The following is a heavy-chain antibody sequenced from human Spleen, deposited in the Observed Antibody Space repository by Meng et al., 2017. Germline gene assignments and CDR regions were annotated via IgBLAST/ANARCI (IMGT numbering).Heavy chain of an antibody. CDR2: INPKSGDT. D-gene: IGHD6-25*01. CDR1: GYNFPDYY. J-gene: IGHJ4*02. Sequence: RWVQSADEVKNLGAPVKVTSKPSGYNFPDYYIHWVRRAPGQGLEWMGRINPKSGDTHYAQKFQARVTMTGDTSISTAYMELSGLRSDDTAMYYCARDEDISAAGKLFGDYWGQGTLVTVSS. CDR3: ARDEDISAAGKLFGDY. V-gene: IGHV1-2*06.